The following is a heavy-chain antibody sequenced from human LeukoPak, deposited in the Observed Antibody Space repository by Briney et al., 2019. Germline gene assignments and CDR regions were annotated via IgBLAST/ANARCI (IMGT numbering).Heavy chain of an antibody. CDR3: ARDLSGSLYFDY. CDR1: GASISSYY. Sequence: SETLSLTCTVSGASISSYYYTWIRQTAGRGLEWIGRLYISGSTDYNPSLKSRVTISVDTSNNQFSLNLNSVTAADTAVYFCARDLSGSLYFDYWGQGVLVTVSS. CDR2: LYISGST. J-gene: IGHJ4*02. V-gene: IGHV4-4*07. D-gene: IGHD3-10*01.